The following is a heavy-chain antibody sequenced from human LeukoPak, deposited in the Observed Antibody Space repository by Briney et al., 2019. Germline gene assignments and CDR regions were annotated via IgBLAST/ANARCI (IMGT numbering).Heavy chain of an antibody. CDR1: GFTFSNAW. J-gene: IGHJ4*02. Sequence: GGSLRLSCAASGFTFSNAWMSWVRQATGKGLEWDGRIKRKTDGGTTDYAAPVKGRFTISRDDSKNTLYLQMNSLKTEDTAVYYCTTGDDILTGYPTFDYWGQGTLVTVSS. CDR3: TTGDDILTGYPTFDY. V-gene: IGHV3-15*01. CDR2: IKRKTDGGTT. D-gene: IGHD3-9*01.